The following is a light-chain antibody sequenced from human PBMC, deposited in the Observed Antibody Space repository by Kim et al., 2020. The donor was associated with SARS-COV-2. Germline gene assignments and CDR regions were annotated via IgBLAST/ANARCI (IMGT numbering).Light chain of an antibody. J-gene: IGKJ2*01. V-gene: IGKV1-5*03. CDR3: QQYNTYPYT. Sequence: DIQMTQSPSTLSASVGDSVTITCRASQSIDNWLAWYQQKPGTAPKILIYKASSLEGGAPSRFSGSGFGTEFTLTITSLQPDDFATYYCQQYNTYPYTFGQGTKLEI. CDR2: KAS. CDR1: QSIDNW.